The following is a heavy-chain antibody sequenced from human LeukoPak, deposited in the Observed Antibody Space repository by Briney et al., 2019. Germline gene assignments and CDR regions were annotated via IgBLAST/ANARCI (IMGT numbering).Heavy chain of an antibody. Sequence: SETLSLTCAVSRGSISSYYWSWIRQPPGKGLQWIGYIYYSGSPNYNPSLRSRVTISVDTSKNQFSLKLSSVTAADTAIYYCARGLTSYSRSSYWFDPWGQGTLVTVSS. D-gene: IGHD6-6*01. CDR1: RGSISSYY. CDR2: IYYSGSP. J-gene: IGHJ5*02. CDR3: ARGLTSYSRSSYWFDP. V-gene: IGHV4-59*01.